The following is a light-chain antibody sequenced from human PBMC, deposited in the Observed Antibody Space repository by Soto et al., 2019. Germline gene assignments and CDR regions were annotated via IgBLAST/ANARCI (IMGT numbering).Light chain of an antibody. J-gene: IGKJ1*01. V-gene: IGKV3-15*01. Sequence: EIVMTQSPATLSVSPGERATLSCRASQSVSSNFAWYQQKPGQAPRLLIYDASTRATGIPARFSGSGSGTEFILTISGLEPEDSGIYHCHQHGGSPETFGQGTKVDIK. CDR3: HQHGGSPET. CDR2: DAS. CDR1: QSVSSN.